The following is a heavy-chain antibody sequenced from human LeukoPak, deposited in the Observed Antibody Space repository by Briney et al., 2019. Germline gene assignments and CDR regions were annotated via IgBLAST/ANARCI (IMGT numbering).Heavy chain of an antibody. CDR1: GFTFSSYS. Sequence: GGSLRLSCAASGFTFSSYSMNWVRQAPGKGLEWVSYISSSSSTIYYADSVKGRFTISRDNAKNSLYLQMNSLRVEDTAVFYCARDLKSGYMDSWGQGTLVTVSS. V-gene: IGHV3-48*01. CDR2: ISSSSSTI. CDR3: ARDLKSGYMDS. D-gene: IGHD3-3*01. J-gene: IGHJ4*02.